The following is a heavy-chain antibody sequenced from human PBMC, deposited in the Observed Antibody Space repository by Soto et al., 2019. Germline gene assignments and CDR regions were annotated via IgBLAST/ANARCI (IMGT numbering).Heavy chain of an antibody. J-gene: IGHJ4*02. CDR3: ARQRSYYDILTGYYYFDY. CDR1: GGSISSSSYY. Sequence: QLQLQESGPGLVKPSETLSLTCTVSGGSISSSSYYWGWIRQPPGKGLEWIGSIYCSGSTYYNPSLKSRVTISVDTSKNQFSLKLSSVTAADTAVYYCARQRSYYDILTGYYYFDYWGQGTLVTVSS. CDR2: IYCSGST. D-gene: IGHD3-9*01. V-gene: IGHV4-39*01.